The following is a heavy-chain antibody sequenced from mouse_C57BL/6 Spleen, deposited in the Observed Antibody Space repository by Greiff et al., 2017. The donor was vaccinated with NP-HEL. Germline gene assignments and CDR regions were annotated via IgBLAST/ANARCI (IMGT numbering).Heavy chain of an antibody. D-gene: IGHD1-1*01. Sequence: EVKLLESGPELVKPGASVKISCKASGYTFTDYNMDWVKQSHGKSLEWIGDINPNNGGPIYNQKFKGKATLTVAKSSSTAYMELRSLTSEDTAVYYCAREGIYYGSRFAMDYWGQGTSVTVSS. J-gene: IGHJ4*01. V-gene: IGHV1-18*01. CDR3: AREGIYYGSRFAMDY. CDR2: INPNNGGP. CDR1: GYTFTDYN.